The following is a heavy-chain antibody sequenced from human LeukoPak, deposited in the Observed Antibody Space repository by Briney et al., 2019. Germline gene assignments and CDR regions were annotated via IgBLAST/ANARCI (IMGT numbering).Heavy chain of an antibody. CDR3: ARHDL. J-gene: IGHJ4*02. CDR1: GGSMSSSGYY. Sequence: SETLSLTCTVSGGSMSSSGYYWGWIRQPPGKGLEWIGSLCYSGYIYYNPSLKSRVAISVDESKNQFSLRLNSVTAADLAVYYCARHDLWGQGTLVTVAS. V-gene: IGHV4-39*01. CDR2: LCYSGYI.